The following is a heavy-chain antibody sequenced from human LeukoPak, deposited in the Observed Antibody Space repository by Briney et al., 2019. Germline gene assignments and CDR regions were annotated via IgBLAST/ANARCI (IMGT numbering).Heavy chain of an antibody. J-gene: IGHJ6*02. CDR2: ISGSGDST. Sequence: PGGSLRLSCAASGFTFNNYAMSWVRQAPGKGLEWVSVISGSGDSTYYADSVKGRFTISRDNSKNTLYLQMNSLRGEDTAVYYCAKCSGGSCYYYGMDVWGQGTTVTVSS. CDR1: GFTFNNYA. V-gene: IGHV3-23*01. CDR3: AKCSGGSCYYYGMDV. D-gene: IGHD2-15*01.